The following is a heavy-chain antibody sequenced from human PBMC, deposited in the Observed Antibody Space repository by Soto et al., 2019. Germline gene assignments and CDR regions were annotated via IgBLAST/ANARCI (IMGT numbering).Heavy chain of an antibody. D-gene: IGHD2-8*01. J-gene: IGHJ5*02. CDR1: GYSFSNSG. CDR2: ISTYNGNT. CDR3: ARDEYNNGRNWLNP. Sequence: ASVKVSCKASGYSFSNSGFSWMRQAPGQGREWMGWISTYNGNTNYAQKFQGRLSMTRDTSTTTAFMELTTLRSDDTAVYYCARDEYNNGRNWLNPWGQGTLVTVSS. V-gene: IGHV1-18*01.